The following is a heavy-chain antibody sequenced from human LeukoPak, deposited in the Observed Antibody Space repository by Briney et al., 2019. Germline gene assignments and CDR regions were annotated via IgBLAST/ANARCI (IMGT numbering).Heavy chain of an antibody. J-gene: IGHJ4*02. CDR2: IYYTGSA. CDR1: GASINSYY. V-gene: IGHV4-59*01. CDR3: ARPPLLDY. Sequence: SETLSLTCSVSGASINSYYWSWIRQPPGKGLEWIGYIYYTGSANYNPSLKSRVSISVDTSKNQFSLKLSSVTAADTAVYYCARPPLLDYWGQGTLVTVSS.